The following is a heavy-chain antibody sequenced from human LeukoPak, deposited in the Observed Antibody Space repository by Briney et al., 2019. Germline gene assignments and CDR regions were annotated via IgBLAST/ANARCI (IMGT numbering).Heavy chain of an antibody. D-gene: IGHD2-21*02. Sequence: GGSLRLSCAASGFTFSSYGMHWVRQAPGKGLEWVAVISYDGSNKYYADSVKGRFTISRDNSKNTLYLQMNSLRAEDTAVYYCAKDPKAHSPIVVVTAIGPPLWYFDLWGRGTLVTVSS. CDR2: ISYDGSNK. V-gene: IGHV3-30*18. J-gene: IGHJ2*01. CDR3: AKDPKAHSPIVVVTAIGPPLWYFDL. CDR1: GFTFSSYG.